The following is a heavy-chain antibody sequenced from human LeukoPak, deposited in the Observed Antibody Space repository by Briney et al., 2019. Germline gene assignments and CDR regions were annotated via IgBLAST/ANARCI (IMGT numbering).Heavy chain of an antibody. CDR3: ASLYYGGNNFDY. Sequence: GGSLRLSCAASGFTFDDYAMHWVRQAPGKGLEWVSSISWNSGDTGYADSVKGRFTISRDNSKNTVYLQMNSLRAGDTAVYYCASLYYGGNNFDYWGQGTLVTVSS. D-gene: IGHD4-23*01. CDR2: ISWNSGDT. V-gene: IGHV3-9*01. J-gene: IGHJ4*02. CDR1: GFTFDDYA.